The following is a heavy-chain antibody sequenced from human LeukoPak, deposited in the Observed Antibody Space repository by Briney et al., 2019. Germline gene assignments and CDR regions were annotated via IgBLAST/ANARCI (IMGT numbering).Heavy chain of an antibody. CDR3: ARDSGWFRFDY. D-gene: IGHD6-13*01. V-gene: IGHV3-7*03. CDR2: IKEDGSDK. J-gene: IGHJ4*02. CDR1: GFTFSTYW. Sequence: GGSLRLSCAAFGFTFSTYWMTWVRQAPGKGLEWVANIKEDGSDKYYVDSVKGRFTISRDNAKNSLYLQMNSLRAEDTAVYFCARDSGWFRFDYWGQGTLVTVSS.